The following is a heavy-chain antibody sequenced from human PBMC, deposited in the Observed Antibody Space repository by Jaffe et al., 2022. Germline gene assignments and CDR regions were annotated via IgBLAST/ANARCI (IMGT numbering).Heavy chain of an antibody. V-gene: IGHV3-43D*04. D-gene: IGHD6-19*01. Sequence: EVQLVESGGVVVQPGGSLRLSCAASGFTFDDYAMHWVRQAPGKGLEWVSLISWDGGSTYYADSVKGRFTISRDNSKNSLYLQMNSLRAEDTALYYCAKDDRRDFIAVANVGIDYWGQGTLVTVSS. CDR3: AKDDRRDFIAVANVGIDY. CDR2: ISWDGGST. J-gene: IGHJ4*02. CDR1: GFTFDDYA.